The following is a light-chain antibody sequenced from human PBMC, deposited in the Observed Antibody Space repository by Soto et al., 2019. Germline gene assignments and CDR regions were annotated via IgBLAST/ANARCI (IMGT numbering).Light chain of an antibody. CDR3: LQYHSYPYS. V-gene: IGKV1-5*03. Sequence: DIQMTQSPSTLSASVGDRVTITCRASQSISSWLTWYQQKPGKAPRVVIYKASSVQSGVPSRFSGSGTGTYFTLTISLLQADDFATYYCLQYHSYPYSFGQGTKLEIK. J-gene: IGKJ2*03. CDR1: QSISSW. CDR2: KAS.